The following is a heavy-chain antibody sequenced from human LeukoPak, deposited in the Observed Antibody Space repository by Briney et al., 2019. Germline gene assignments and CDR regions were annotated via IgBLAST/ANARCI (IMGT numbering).Heavy chain of an antibody. J-gene: IGHJ5*02. CDR2: ISDDGSTK. D-gene: IGHD6-19*01. CDR1: GFTFSTYA. V-gene: IGHV3-30-3*01. CDR3: ARDLIAVTGTGFWFDP. Sequence: GGSLRLSCAASGFTFSTYAIHWVRQAPGKGLEWVAVISDDGSTKYYADSVRGRFTISRDNSKNMLYLQMNSLRAEDSAVYYCARDLIAVTGTGFWFDPRGQGTLVTVSS.